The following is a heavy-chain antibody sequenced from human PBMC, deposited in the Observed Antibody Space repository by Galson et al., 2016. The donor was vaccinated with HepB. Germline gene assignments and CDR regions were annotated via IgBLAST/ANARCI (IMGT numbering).Heavy chain of an antibody. CDR2: ISVSGGTK. CDR1: GFTFRTYN. J-gene: IGHJ3*01. Sequence: SLRLSCAASGFTFRTYNMNWVRQAPGKGPEWVSTISVSGGTKLYADSVKDRFTISRDNSKNTVYLQMSSLRADDTAVYYCAKDRSGSSSGRDAWGAFDVWDQGTMVTVSS. V-gene: IGHV3-23*01. D-gene: IGHD1-26*01. CDR3: AKDRSGSSSGRDAWGAFDV.